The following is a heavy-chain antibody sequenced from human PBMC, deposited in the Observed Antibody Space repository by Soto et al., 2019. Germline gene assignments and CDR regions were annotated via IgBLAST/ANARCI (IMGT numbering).Heavy chain of an antibody. D-gene: IGHD2-15*01. J-gene: IGHJ4*02. V-gene: IGHV3-23*01. Sequence: DVQLLESGGGLVQPEGSLRLSCAASGFTFSSYAMGWVRQGPGQGLEWVAVVSIGGSTHYADSVRGRFTISRDNSKNTLSLQMNSLTAEDTAVYFGAKRRGAGGHFDYWGQGALVTVSS. CDR3: AKRRGAGGHFDY. CDR2: VSIGGST. CDR1: GFTFSSYA.